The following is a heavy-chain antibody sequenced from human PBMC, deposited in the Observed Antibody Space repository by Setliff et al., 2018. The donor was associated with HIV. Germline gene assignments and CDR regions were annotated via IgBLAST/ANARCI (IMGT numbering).Heavy chain of an antibody. CDR1: GGSFNTYA. Sequence: GASVKVSCKSSGGSFNTYAINWVRQAPGQGLEWIGGIISIFDKANYAQKFHGRLTITADDSTRTVYMELNSLGSGDTAVYYCARGGVRGYSYGEAFDIWGQGTLVTVSS. V-gene: IGHV1-69*13. CDR2: IISIFDKA. J-gene: IGHJ3*02. CDR3: ARGGVRGYSYGEAFDI. D-gene: IGHD5-18*01.